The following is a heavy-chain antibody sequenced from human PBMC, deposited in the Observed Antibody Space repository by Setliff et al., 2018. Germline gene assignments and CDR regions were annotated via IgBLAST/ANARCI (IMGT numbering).Heavy chain of an antibody. D-gene: IGHD2-8*01. Sequence: ASVKVSCKASGYTFTSYGISWVRQAPGRGLEWMAYINTYNGDTYYAQKFQGRVTMTTDASTSTAYMELRGLTSDDTAVYYCSRLVRYCSKTTCQTASGAEVWGQGTLVTVSS. CDR3: SRLVRYCSKTTCQTASGAEV. CDR2: INTYNGDT. J-gene: IGHJ4*02. V-gene: IGHV1-18*01. CDR1: GYTFTSYG.